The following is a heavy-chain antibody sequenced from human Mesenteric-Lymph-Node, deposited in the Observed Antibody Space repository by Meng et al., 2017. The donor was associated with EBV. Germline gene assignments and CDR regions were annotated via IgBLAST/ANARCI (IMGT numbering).Heavy chain of an antibody. CDR3: ARGAIFGIVITYFDY. D-gene: IGHD3-3*02. V-gene: IGHV4-34*01. CDR1: GGSFSGYH. J-gene: IGHJ4*02. CDR2: ISQSGDT. Sequence: QVQLQQWGVGLVGPSETLSLTCEASGGSFSGYHWSWIRQPPGKGLEYIGEISQSGDTTYNPSLKSRVTISVDRSRNQFSLKMASVTAADTAVYYCARGAIFGIVITYFDYWSQGTLVTVSS.